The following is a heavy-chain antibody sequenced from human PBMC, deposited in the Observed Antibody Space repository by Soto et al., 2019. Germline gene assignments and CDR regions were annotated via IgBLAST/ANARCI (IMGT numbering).Heavy chain of an antibody. D-gene: IGHD5-12*01. CDR3: ARDQKGSGYDFFQY. CDR2: INAGNGNT. Sequence: QVQLVQSGAEVKKPGASVKVSCKASGYTFTSYAMHWVRQAPGQRLEWMGWINAGNGNTNYSQKFQGRVTITRDTSASTAYMELSSLRSEDTAVYYCARDQKGSGYDFFQYWGQGTLVTVSS. J-gene: IGHJ1*01. CDR1: GYTFTSYA. V-gene: IGHV1-3*01.